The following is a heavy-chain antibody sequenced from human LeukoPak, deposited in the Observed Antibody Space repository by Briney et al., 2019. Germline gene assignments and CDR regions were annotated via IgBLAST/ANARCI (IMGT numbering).Heavy chain of an antibody. Sequence: PGGSLRLSCAASGFTFSDYSMSWIRQAPGKGLEWVSYISNSVITIYYTDSVKGRFTISRDNAKNSLYLQMNSLRAEDTAVYYCARDYSSSWYGRVFDYWGQGTLISVSS. CDR1: GFTFSDYS. CDR2: ISNSVITI. V-gene: IGHV3-11*04. J-gene: IGHJ4*02. D-gene: IGHD6-13*01. CDR3: ARDYSSSWYGRVFDY.